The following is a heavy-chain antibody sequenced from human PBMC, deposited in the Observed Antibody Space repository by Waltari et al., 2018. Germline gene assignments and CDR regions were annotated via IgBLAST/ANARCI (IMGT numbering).Heavy chain of an antibody. D-gene: IGHD3-22*01. CDR2: IIPISGTA. CDR1: GGTFSSYA. CDR3: ARVGSSGYDHYFDY. V-gene: IGHV1-69*05. J-gene: IGHJ4*02. Sequence: QVQLVQSGAEVKKPGSSVKVSCKASGGTFSSYAISWVRQAPGQGIEWMGGIIPISGTANYAQKFQGRVTITTDESTSTAYMELSSLRSEDTSVYYCARVGSSGYDHYFDYWGQGTLVTVSS.